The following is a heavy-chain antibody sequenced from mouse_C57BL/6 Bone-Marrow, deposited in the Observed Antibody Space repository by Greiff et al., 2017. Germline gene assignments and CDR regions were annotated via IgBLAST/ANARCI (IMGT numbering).Heavy chain of an antibody. J-gene: IGHJ4*01. Sequence: FHVKQSGPELVKPGASVKISCKASGYSFTDYNMNWVKQSNGKSLEWIGVINPNYGTTSYNQKFKGKATLTVDQSSSTAYMQLNSLTSEDSAVYYCARGYDYDYAMDYWGQGTSVTVSS. CDR2: INPNYGTT. V-gene: IGHV1-39*01. D-gene: IGHD2-4*01. CDR3: ARGYDYDYAMDY. CDR1: GYSFTDYN.